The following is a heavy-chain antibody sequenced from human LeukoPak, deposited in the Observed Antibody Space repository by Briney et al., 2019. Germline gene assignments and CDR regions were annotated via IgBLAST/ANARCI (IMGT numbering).Heavy chain of an antibody. CDR2: INTDGSFT. CDR3: AREAKVGGALQY. D-gene: IGHD1-26*01. J-gene: IGHJ4*02. Sequence: PGGSLTLSCTACGFTLSDYWMHWVRHAPGEGLVWVSRINTDGSFTRYADSVQGRFTISRDTAKNTLFLQMNSLRAEDTAVYYCAREAKVGGALQYWGQGILVTVSS. V-gene: IGHV3-74*01. CDR1: GFTLSDYW.